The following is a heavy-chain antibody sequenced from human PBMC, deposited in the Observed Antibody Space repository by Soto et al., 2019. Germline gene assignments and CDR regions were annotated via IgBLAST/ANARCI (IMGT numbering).Heavy chain of an antibody. V-gene: IGHV1-69*06. CDR1: GGTFSSYA. J-gene: IGHJ6*02. D-gene: IGHD2-2*01. Sequence: QVQLVQSGAEVKKPGSSVKVPCKASGGTFSSYAISWVRQAPGQGLEWMGGIIPIFGTANYAQKFQGRVTITADKSTSTAYMELSSLRSEDTAVYYCARYNRVDPAYDYGMDVWGQGTTVTVSS. CDR3: ARYNRVDPAYDYGMDV. CDR2: IIPIFGTA.